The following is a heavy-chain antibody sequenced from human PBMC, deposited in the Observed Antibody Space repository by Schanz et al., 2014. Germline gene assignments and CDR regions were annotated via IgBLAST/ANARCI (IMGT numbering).Heavy chain of an antibody. CDR2: INSVGSNT. CDR3: LAPDYGMDV. CDR1: GFTFSSHW. V-gene: IGHV3-74*01. J-gene: IGHJ6*02. Sequence: EVQLVQSGGGLVQPGGSLRLSCAASGFTFSSHWMHWVRQDPGKGLVWVARINSVGSNTDYADSVTGRFTISRDNAKNSLFLQMNSLRAEDTAVYYCLAPDYGMDVWGQGTTVNVSS.